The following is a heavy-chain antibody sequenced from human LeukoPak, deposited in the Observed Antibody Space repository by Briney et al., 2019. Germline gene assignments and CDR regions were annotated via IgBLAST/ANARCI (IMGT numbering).Heavy chain of an antibody. CDR3: AKGLSGSYYYYMDV. CDR2: MSNDGSDK. Sequence: PGGSLRLSWAEFGFSFITYGMHWVRQAPGKGREWVAFMSNDGSDKLYRDSVKGRFTISRNNSKNTLYLQMTRLRDDDTAVYFCAKGLSGSYYYYMDVWGKGTTVTVSS. J-gene: IGHJ6*03. V-gene: IGHV3-30*02. CDR1: GFSFITYG. D-gene: IGHD1-26*01.